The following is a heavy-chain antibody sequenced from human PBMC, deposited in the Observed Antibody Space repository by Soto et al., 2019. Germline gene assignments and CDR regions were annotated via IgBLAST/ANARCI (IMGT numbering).Heavy chain of an antibody. J-gene: IGHJ4*02. CDR3: ATSVTVAGSRY. CDR1: GGSISSNNW. V-gene: IGHV4-4*02. Sequence: PSETLSLTCSVSGGSISSNNWWSWVRQPPGKGLEWVGEIYHSGNINYNPSLKSRVTISLDKSKNQFSLKLDSVTAADTAVYYCATSVTVAGSRYWGQGXLVTVSS. D-gene: IGHD6-19*01. CDR2: IYHSGNI.